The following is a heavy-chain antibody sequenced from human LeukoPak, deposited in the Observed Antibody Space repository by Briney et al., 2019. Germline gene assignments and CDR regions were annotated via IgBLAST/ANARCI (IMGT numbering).Heavy chain of an antibody. CDR2: IYPGDSDT. CDR3: ARHSLHAPPPDSYVFDI. D-gene: IGHD1-14*01. Sequence: GESLKISCKGSGYSFTSYWIGWVRQMPGKGLEWMGIIYPGDSDTRYSPSFQGQVTISADKSISTAYLQWSSLKASDTAMYYCARHSLHAPPPDSYVFDIWAQGKMATV. V-gene: IGHV5-51*01. CDR1: GYSFTSYW. J-gene: IGHJ3*02.